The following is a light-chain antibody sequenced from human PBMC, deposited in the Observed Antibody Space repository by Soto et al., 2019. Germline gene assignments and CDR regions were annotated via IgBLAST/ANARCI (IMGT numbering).Light chain of an antibody. Sequence: EIVMTQSPATLSVSPGERATLSCRASQSVSSNLAWYQQKPGQAPRLLIYGASTRATGIPARFSGSGSGTDFFFPTSTLQSKDFAFYYCQHYDNWPTFAQGTRLEIK. V-gene: IGKV3-15*01. CDR3: QHYDNWPT. CDR2: GAS. CDR1: QSVSSN. J-gene: IGKJ5*01.